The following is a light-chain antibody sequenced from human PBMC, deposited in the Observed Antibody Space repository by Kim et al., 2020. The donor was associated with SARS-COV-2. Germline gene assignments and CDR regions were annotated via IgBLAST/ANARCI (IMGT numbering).Light chain of an antibody. J-gene: IGKJ1*01. CDR3: QQYGSSPRT. Sequence: SPGERATLACRASQSVSSSYLAWYQQKPGEAPRRLSYGASSRATGIPERFSGSGSGTDFTLTISRLEPEDFAVYYCQQYGSSPRTFGQGTKVDIK. CDR2: GAS. CDR1: QSVSSSY. V-gene: IGKV3-20*01.